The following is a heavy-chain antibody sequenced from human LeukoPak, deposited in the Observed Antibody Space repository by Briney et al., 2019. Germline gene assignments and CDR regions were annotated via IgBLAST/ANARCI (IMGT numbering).Heavy chain of an antibody. CDR1: GGSISSGGYY. CDR2: IYYSGST. J-gene: IGHJ5*02. Sequence: SETLSLTCTVSGGSISSGGYYWSWIRQHPGKGLEWTGYIYYSGSTYYNPSLKSRVTISVDTSKNQFSLKLSSVTAADTAVYYCASELTTPGTHSWFDPWGQGTLVTVSS. CDR3: ASELTTPGTHSWFDP. V-gene: IGHV4-31*03. D-gene: IGHD3-22*01.